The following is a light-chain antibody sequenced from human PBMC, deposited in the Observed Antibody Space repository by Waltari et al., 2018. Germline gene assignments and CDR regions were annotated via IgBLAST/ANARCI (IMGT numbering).Light chain of an antibody. J-gene: IGKJ4*01. CDR1: QSVTSTY. V-gene: IGKV3-20*01. CDR2: SSF. Sequence: VLTQSPGTLSLSPGESATLSCKASQSVTSTYLARYQQNPGQTPRLLICSSFRRAADIPDRISGSGSGTDFTLTINRLEPDDFAVYCCQYHGALPITFGGGTKVDI. CDR3: QYHGALPIT.